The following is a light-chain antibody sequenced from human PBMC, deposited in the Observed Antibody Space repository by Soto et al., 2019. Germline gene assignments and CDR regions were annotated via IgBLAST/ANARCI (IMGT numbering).Light chain of an antibody. CDR2: DAS. Sequence: DIQMTQSPSTLSASVGDRVTITCRASQSISSWLAWYQQKPGKAPKLLIYDASSLESGVPSRFSGSGSGTGFTLTISSLQPEDFGTYYCQQFKSYPITFGQGTRLEIK. CDR3: QQFKSYPIT. CDR1: QSISSW. V-gene: IGKV1-5*01. J-gene: IGKJ5*01.